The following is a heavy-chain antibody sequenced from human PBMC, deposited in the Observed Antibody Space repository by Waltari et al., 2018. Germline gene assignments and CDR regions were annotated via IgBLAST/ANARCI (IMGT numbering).Heavy chain of an antibody. CDR3: ARGSLGGVDTAITDY. D-gene: IGHD5-18*01. CDR1: GYTFTSYA. Sequence: QVQLVQSGAEVKKPGASVKVSCKASGYTFTSYAMHWVRQAPGQRLEWMGWINAGNGNTKYSQKCQGRVTMTRDTSASTAYMELSSLRSEDTAVYYCARGSLGGVDTAITDYWGQGTLVTVSS. V-gene: IGHV1-3*01. J-gene: IGHJ4*02. CDR2: INAGNGNT.